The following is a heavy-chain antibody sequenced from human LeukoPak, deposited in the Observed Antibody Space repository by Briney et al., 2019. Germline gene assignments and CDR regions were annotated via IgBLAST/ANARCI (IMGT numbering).Heavy chain of an antibody. CDR3: ARAYGSDAFDI. J-gene: IGHJ3*02. V-gene: IGHV4-59*12. CDR2: IYYSGST. D-gene: IGHD2-15*01. CDR1: GGSISSYY. Sequence: SETLSLTCTVSGGSISSYYWSWIRQPPGKGLEWIGYIYYSGSTYYNPSLKSRVTISVDRSKNQFSLKLSSVTAADTAVYYCARAYGSDAFDIWGQGTMVTVSS.